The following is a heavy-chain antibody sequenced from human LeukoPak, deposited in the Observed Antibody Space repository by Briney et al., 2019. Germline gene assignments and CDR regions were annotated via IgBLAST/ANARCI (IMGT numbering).Heavy chain of an antibody. D-gene: IGHD3-9*01. CDR3: AITTYDILTGYYLDDY. CDR2: IYTSGST. V-gene: IGHV4-61*02. CDR1: GGSISSGSYY. Sequence: EPSQTLSLTCTVSGGSISSGSYYWSWIRQPAGKGLEWIGRIYTSGSTNYNPSLKSRVTISVDTSKNQFSLKLSSVTAADTAVYYCAITTYDILTGYYLDDYWGQGTLVTVSS. J-gene: IGHJ4*02.